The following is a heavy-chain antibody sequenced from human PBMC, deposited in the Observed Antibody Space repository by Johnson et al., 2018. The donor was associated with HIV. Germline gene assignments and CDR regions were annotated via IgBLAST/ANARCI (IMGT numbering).Heavy chain of an antibody. D-gene: IGHD2-15*01. J-gene: IGHJ3*02. CDR1: GFTVSSNY. CDR2: IKQDGSEK. Sequence: VQLVESGGGLIQPGGSLRLSCAASGFTVSSNYMSWVRQAPGKGLEWVANIKQDGSEKYYVDSVKGRFTISRDNAKNSLYLQMNSLRAEDTAVYYCARDDILGAFDIWGQGTMVTVSS. V-gene: IGHV3-7*01. CDR3: ARDDILGAFDI.